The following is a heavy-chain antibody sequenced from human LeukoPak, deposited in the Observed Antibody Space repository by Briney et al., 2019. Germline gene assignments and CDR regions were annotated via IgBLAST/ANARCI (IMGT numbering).Heavy chain of an antibody. J-gene: IGHJ4*02. D-gene: IGHD3-22*01. Sequence: ASVKVSCKASGYTFTDYYIHWVRQAPGQGLEWMEWINPNSGGTSYAQNFQGRVTMTRDTSISTAYMELSRLRSDDTAVYYCARADMSSGYTPNDYWGQGTLVTVSS. CDR2: INPNSGGT. CDR3: ARADMSSGYTPNDY. CDR1: GYTFTDYY. V-gene: IGHV1-2*02.